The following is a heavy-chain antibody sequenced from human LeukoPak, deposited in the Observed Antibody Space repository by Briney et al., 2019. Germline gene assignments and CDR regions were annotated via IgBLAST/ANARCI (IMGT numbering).Heavy chain of an antibody. J-gene: IGHJ4*02. CDR3: ASPSGGAVLDLDY. CDR2: IIPILGIA. D-gene: IGHD6-19*01. V-gene: IGHV1-69*02. CDR1: GYTFTSYL. Sequence: ASVKVSRKASGYTFTSYLISWVRQAPGQGLEWMGRIIPILGIANYAQKFQGRVTITADKSTSTAYMELSSLRSEDTAVYYCASPSGGAVLDLDYWGQGTLVTVSS.